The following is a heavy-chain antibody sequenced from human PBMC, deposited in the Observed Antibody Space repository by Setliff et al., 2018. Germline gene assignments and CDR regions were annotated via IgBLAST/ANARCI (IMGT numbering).Heavy chain of an antibody. J-gene: IGHJ5*02. CDR3: ARDGPHCVTSSCPGAWFDP. CDR1: GDSISNYY. Sequence: PSETLSLTCTVSGDSISNYYWSWIRQPPGKGLEWIGYIHGRGSTNYNPSLKSRVTISVDTSKNQFSLKLSSVTAADTAVYYCARDGPHCVTSSCPGAWFDPWGQGILVTVSS. V-gene: IGHV4-4*08. D-gene: IGHD2-2*01. CDR2: IHGRGST.